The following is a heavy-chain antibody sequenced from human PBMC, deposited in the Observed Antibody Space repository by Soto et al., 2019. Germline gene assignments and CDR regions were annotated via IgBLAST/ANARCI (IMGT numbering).Heavy chain of an antibody. D-gene: IGHD2-15*01. V-gene: IGHV1-18*04. CDR2: IVPIFGNT. J-gene: IGHJ4*02. CDR3: ARDGDACSGGSCYSNY. CDR1: GYTFTGYY. Sequence: ASVKVSCKASGYTFTGYYMHWVRQAPGQGLEWMGGIVPIFGNTNYAQKLQGRVTMTTDTSTSTAYMELRSLRSDDTAVYYCARDGDACSGGSCYSNYWGQGTLVTVSS.